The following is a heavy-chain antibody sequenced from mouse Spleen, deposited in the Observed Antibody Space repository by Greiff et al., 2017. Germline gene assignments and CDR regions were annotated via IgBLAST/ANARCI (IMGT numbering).Heavy chain of an antibody. D-gene: IGHD2-14*01. V-gene: IGHV5-17*01. Sequence: EVKLMESGGGLVKPGGSLKLSCAASGFTFSDYGMHWVRQAPEKGLEWVAYISSGSGNIYYADKVKGRFTISRDNAKNTLFLQMTSLGSEDTAMYCCAVRKYCAMDYWGQGTSVTGSS. J-gene: IGHJ4*01. CDR2: ISSGSGNI. CDR1: GFTFSDYG. CDR3: AVRKYCAMDY.